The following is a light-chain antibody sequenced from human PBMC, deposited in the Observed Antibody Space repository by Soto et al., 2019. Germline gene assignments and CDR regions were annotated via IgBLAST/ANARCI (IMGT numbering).Light chain of an antibody. CDR3: QYFGSPPHT. Sequence: EVVLTQSPATVSLSPGERATLSCRASQNLNGATIAGYQHKRGQPPRLLMSGAPSRATGVPDRFSGSGYETDFTLSISRLEPEDFAVYYCQYFGSPPHTFGGGTKVEIK. V-gene: IGKV3-20*01. J-gene: IGKJ4*01. CDR2: GAP. CDR1: QNLNGAT.